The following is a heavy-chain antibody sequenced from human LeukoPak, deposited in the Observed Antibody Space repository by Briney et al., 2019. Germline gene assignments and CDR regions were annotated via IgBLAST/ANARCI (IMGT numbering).Heavy chain of an antibody. J-gene: IGHJ5*02. V-gene: IGHV4-34*01. D-gene: IGHD3-10*01. CDR1: GGSFSGYY. CDR2: INHSGST. CDR3: ARRPGSGSPKTQNWFNP. Sequence: SETLSLTCAVYGGSFSGYYWSWIRHPPGKGREWIGEINHSGSTNYNPSLKSRVTISVDTSKNQFTLKLSSVTAADTAVYYCARRPGSGSPKTQNWFNPWGQGTLVTVSS.